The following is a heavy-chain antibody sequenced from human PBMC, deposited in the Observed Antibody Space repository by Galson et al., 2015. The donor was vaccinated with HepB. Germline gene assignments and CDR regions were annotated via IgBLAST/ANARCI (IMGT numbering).Heavy chain of an antibody. D-gene: IGHD3-10*01. J-gene: IGHJ4*02. CDR2: IYYSGST. CDR3: ARDRGDMGIDY. CDR1: GGSISSYY. V-gene: IGHV4-59*01. Sequence: SETLSLTCTVSGGSISSYYWSWIRQPPWKGLEWIGYIYYSGSTNYNPSLKSRVTISVDTSKNQFSLKLSSVTAADTAVYYCARDRGDMGIDYWGQGTLVTVSS.